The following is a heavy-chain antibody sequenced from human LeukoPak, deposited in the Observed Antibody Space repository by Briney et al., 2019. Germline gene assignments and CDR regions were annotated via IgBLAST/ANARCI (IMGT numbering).Heavy chain of an antibody. Sequence: SETLSLTCTVSGYSISTGYYWGWIRQPPGKGLEWIGTFYHGGSTYYNPSLKSRVTISVDTSKNQFSLNLTSVTAADTAVYYCARDLGLKGDTEPWGQGTLVTVSS. CDR2: FYHGGST. J-gene: IGHJ5*02. V-gene: IGHV4-38-2*02. CDR3: ARDLGLKGDTEP. CDR1: GYSISTGYY. D-gene: IGHD3/OR15-3a*01.